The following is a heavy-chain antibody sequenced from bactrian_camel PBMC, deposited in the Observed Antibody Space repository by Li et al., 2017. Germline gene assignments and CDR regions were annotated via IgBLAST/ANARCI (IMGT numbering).Heavy chain of an antibody. CDR2: VYTGSSNT. CDR3: TSDPFVSWAWSFGEY. V-gene: IGHV3-2*01. J-gene: IGHJ4*01. CDR1: VYAYTRNC. Sequence: QVQLVESGGGSVQAGGSLRLSCKASVYAYTRNCLGWYRQAPGKGLEWVSSVYTGSSNTSYADSVKGRFTISRDNAKSTVYLQLDTLKSEDTAMYYCTSDPFVSWAWSFGEYWGQGTQVTVS. D-gene: IGHD1*01.